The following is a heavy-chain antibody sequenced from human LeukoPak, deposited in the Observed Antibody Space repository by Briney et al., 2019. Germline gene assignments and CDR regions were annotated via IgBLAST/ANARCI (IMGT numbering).Heavy chain of an antibody. J-gene: IGHJ4*02. CDR3: ARGPVWGSSVDY. D-gene: IGHD3-16*01. V-gene: IGHV4-34*01. CDR2: INHSGST. Sequence: SETLSLTCTVSGGSISSYYWSWIRQPPGKGLEWIGEINHSGSTNYNPSLKSRVTISVDTSKNQFSLKLSSVTAADTAVYYCARGPVWGSSVDYWGQGTLVTVSS. CDR1: GGSISSYY.